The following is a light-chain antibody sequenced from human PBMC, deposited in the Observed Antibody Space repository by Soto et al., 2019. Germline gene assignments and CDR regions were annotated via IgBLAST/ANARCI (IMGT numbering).Light chain of an antibody. CDR2: DVT. J-gene: IGLJ1*01. V-gene: IGLV2-14*01. CDR1: SSDVGAYNY. Sequence: QSALTQPASVSGPPGQSITISCTGTSSDVGAYNYVSWYQHHPGKAPRLVIYDVTNRPSGVSNRFSGSRSGNTASLTISGLQAEDEADYYCSSYTDSSNYVFGTGTKVTVL. CDR3: SSYTDSSNYV.